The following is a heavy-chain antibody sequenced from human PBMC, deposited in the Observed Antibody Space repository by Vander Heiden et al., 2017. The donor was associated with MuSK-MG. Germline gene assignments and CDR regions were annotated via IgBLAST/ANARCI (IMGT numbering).Heavy chain of an antibody. Sequence: EVQLVESGGGLVQPGGSLRLSCAASGFTFSTYTMNWVRQAQGKGLEWVSYITSSSNPINDADSVKGRFTISRDNAKNSLYLKMNSLRAEDTAVYYCARDNGGNFDYWGQGTLVTVSS. V-gene: IGHV3-48*01. CDR2: ITSSSNPI. CDR3: ARDNGGNFDY. D-gene: IGHD4-17*01. CDR1: GFTFSTYT. J-gene: IGHJ4*02.